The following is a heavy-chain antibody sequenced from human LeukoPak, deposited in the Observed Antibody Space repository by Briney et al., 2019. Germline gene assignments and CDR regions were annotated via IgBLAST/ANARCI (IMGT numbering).Heavy chain of an antibody. CDR2: MNPHSGET. CDR1: GYRFTAYP. D-gene: IGHD2-2*03. V-gene: IGHV1-2*02. CDR3: ARGMDAEAFQN. Sequence: ASVKVSCKTSGYRFTAYPLHWVRQAPGQGLEWLGWMNPHSGETNNAQKFQGRVTTTRDTSISVAYMELSSLRSDDMAVYFCARGMDAEAFQNWGQGTLVTVSS. J-gene: IGHJ1*01.